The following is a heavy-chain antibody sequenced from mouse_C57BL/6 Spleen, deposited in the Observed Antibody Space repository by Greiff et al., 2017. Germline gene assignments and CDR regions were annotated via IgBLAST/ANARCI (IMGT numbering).Heavy chain of an antibody. V-gene: IGHV1-69*01. CDR1: GYTFTSYW. CDR2: IDPSDSYT. CDR3: ARSGANRDGDY. J-gene: IGHJ2*01. Sequence: VKLQQPGAELVMPGASVKLSCKASGYTFTSYWMHWVKQRPGQGLEWIGEIDPSDSYTNYNQKFKGKSTLTVDKSSSTAYMQLSSLTSEDSAVYYCARSGANRDGDYWGQGTTLTVSS. D-gene: IGHD4-1*01.